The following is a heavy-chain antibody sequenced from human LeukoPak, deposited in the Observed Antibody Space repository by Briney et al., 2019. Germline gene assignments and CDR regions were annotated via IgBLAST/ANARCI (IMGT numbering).Heavy chain of an antibody. CDR3: AREVGGWLNT. Sequence: PETLSLTCTVSGGSTSSNYWSWIRQPPGEGLEWIGYIQYRGSTNYNPSLKSRVTISVDTSKNQFSLRLSSVTAADTAVYYCAREVGGWLNTWGQGTLVTVSS. D-gene: IGHD3-22*01. CDR1: GGSTSSNY. J-gene: IGHJ4*02. V-gene: IGHV4-59*01. CDR2: IQYRGST.